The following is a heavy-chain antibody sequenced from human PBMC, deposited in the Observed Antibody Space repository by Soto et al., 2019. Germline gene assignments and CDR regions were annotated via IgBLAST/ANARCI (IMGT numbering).Heavy chain of an antibody. D-gene: IGHD2-2*01. CDR3: ATTPDGYCSSTTCYSYFDY. Sequence: EVQLVESGGGLVEPGGSLRLSCAASGFTFTNAWMNWVRQAPGKGLEWVGRIQSKADGGTTEYAAPVQDRFTISRDDSQSTLYLQVDSLKTEDTAVYFCATTPDGYCSSTTCYSYFDYWGQGTLATVSS. J-gene: IGHJ4*02. V-gene: IGHV3-15*07. CDR2: IQSKADGGTT. CDR1: GFTFTNAW.